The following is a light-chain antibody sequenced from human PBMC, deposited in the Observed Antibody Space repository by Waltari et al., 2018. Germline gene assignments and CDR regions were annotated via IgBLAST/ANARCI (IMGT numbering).Light chain of an antibody. CDR3: LQTVQFPYT. CDR1: QSLAHSSGGTY. J-gene: IGKJ2*01. V-gene: IGKV2D-29*01. CDR2: EVS. Sequence: DIVMTQTPLSLSVTPGQPASIPGKSSQSLAHSSGGTYLYWHLQNPGKPPHLLIYEVSNRLSGVPDRFSGSGSGTDFTLKISRVEAEDVGVYYCLQTVQFPYTFGQGTKLEIK.